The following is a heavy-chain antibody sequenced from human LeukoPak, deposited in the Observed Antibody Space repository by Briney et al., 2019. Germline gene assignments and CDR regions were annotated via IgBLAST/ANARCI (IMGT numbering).Heavy chain of an antibody. CDR1: EFSVGSNY. CDR2: IYSGGST. V-gene: IGHV3-66*01. D-gene: IGHD6-13*01. Sequence: PGGSLRLSCAASEFSVGSNYMTWVRQAPGKGLEWVSLIYSGGSTYYADSVKGRFTISRDNSKNTLYLQMNSLRAEDTAVYYCARDDQQQLPRDDAFDIWGQGTMVTVSS. CDR3: ARDDQQQLPRDDAFDI. J-gene: IGHJ3*02.